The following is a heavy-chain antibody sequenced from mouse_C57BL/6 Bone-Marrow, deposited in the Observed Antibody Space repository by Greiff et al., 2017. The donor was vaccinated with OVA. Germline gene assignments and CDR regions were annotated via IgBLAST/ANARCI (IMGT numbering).Heavy chain of an antibody. CDR3: ARSGITTVEGDFAMDY. J-gene: IGHJ4*01. D-gene: IGHD1-1*01. Sequence: VQLQQPGAELVKPGASVKMSCKASGYTFTSYWITWVKQRPGHGLEWIGDIYPGSGRTNYNEKFKSKATLTVDTSSSTAYMQLSSLTSEDSAVYYCARSGITTVEGDFAMDYWGQGTSVTVSS. CDR2: IYPGSGRT. V-gene: IGHV1-55*01. CDR1: GYTFTSYW.